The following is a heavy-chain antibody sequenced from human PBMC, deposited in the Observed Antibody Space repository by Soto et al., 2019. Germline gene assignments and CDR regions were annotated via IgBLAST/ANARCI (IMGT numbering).Heavy chain of an antibody. Sequence: EVQLVESGGGLVQSGGSRRLSCAASGFTFRNYWMHWVRQAPGKGLVWVSRIDSDGSMRNYADSVKGRFTISRDNAKNTLYLQMNSLRVEDTAVYYCIRELAHCGGDCLLYWGQGALVTVSS. CDR1: GFTFRNYW. D-gene: IGHD2-21*02. CDR2: IDSDGSMR. J-gene: IGHJ4*02. CDR3: IRELAHCGGDCLLY. V-gene: IGHV3-74*01.